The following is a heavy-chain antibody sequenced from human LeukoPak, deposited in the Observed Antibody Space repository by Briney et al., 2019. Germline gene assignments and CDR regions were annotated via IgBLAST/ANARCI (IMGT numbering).Heavy chain of an antibody. CDR2: ISSISGAK. V-gene: IGHV3-48*04. Sequence: GGSLRLSCAASGFTFSQYSMNWVRQAPGEGLEWLSYISSISGAKYYANSVKGRFTISRDNAKNSLHLQMNSLRAEDTAVYYCARDRNTDFWSGYYTNYFDSWGQGTLVTVSS. J-gene: IGHJ4*02. D-gene: IGHD3-3*01. CDR1: GFTFSQYS. CDR3: ARDRNTDFWSGYYTNYFDS.